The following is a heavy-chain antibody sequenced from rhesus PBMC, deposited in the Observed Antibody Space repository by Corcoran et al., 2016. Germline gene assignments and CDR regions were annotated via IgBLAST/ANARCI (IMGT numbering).Heavy chain of an antibody. D-gene: IGHD4-23*01. CDR2: ISGSDGTT. CDR3: AGGSNLSGLDF. J-gene: IGHJ6*01. V-gene: IGHV4-160*01. CDR1: GGSIGSNF. Sequence: QLQESGPGLVKPWETLSLTCAVSGGSIGSNFWGWIRQPPGKGLEWIGRISGSDGTTAYSPPLKSRGTISIDTFKTQVSLKVNSVTAADTAVYYCAGGSNLSGLDFWGQGVAVTVSS.